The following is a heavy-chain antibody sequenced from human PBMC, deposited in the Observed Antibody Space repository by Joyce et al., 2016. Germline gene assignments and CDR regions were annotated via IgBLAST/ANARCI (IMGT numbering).Heavy chain of an antibody. CDR1: GGPFRGFF. CDR3: ARSQWLAPLMY. CDR2: ITTSGAT. Sequence: QVQLRQWGAGLLKPSETLSLTCAVSGGPFRGFFWTWVRQPPGKALEWIGDITTSGATNYKPSLRSRVAMSVDTSNNQFSLTLTSLSAADMAVYYCARSQWLAPLMYWSQGTLVTVSP. D-gene: IGHD6-19*01. J-gene: IGHJ4*02. V-gene: IGHV4-34*02.